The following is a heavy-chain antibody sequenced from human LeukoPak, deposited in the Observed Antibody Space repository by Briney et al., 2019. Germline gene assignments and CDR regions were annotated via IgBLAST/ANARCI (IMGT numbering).Heavy chain of an antibody. Sequence: GGSLRLSCATSGFTFSYYGMHWVRQATGKGLEWVSGIATTGDTYYAVSVKGRFTISRENAKNSLYLQMNSLRAGDTAVYYCARGASSGFDSWVQGTLVTVYS. V-gene: IGHV3-13*01. J-gene: IGHJ4*02. CDR3: ARGASSGFDS. D-gene: IGHD6-19*01. CDR1: GFTFSYYG. CDR2: IATTGDT.